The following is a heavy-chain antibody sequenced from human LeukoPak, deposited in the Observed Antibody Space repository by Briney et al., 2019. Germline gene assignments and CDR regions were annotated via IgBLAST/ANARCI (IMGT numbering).Heavy chain of an antibody. J-gene: IGHJ3*02. D-gene: IGHD5-12*01. Sequence: GSLRLSCAASGFSFSSYEMNWIRQPPGKGLEWIGRIYYSGSTYYNPSLKSRVTISVDTSKNQFSLKLSSVTAADTAVYYCARTQYTGYDRDAFDIWGQGTMVTVSS. CDR1: GFSFSSYE. CDR2: IYYSGST. CDR3: ARTQYTGYDRDAFDI. V-gene: IGHV4-39*07.